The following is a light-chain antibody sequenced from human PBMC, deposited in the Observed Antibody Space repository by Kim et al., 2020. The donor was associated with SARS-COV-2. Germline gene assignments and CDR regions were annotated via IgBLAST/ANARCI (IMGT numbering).Light chain of an antibody. V-gene: IGLV3-1*01. J-gene: IGLJ1*01. CDR3: QAWDTTTAV. CDR2: QDA. CDR1: NLGNKY. Sequence: SVSSGKAATITCSGDNLGNKYTSWYQQRPGQSPIMVIYQDAKRPSGIPERFSGSNSGNTATLTIGGTQAIDAADYYCQAWDTTTAVFGTGTKVTVL.